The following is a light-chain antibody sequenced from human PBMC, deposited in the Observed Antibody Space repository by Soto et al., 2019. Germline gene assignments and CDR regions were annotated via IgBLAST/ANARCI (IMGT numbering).Light chain of an antibody. Sequence: QSVLTHPASVSESPGQSITISCTGTSSDVGGYNYVSWYQQYPGKAPKVMIYDVSNRPSGVSNRFSGSKSGNTASLTISGLQAEDEADYYCSSYTSSSTYVFGSGTKVTVL. CDR2: DVS. V-gene: IGLV2-14*01. CDR1: SSDVGGYNY. CDR3: SSYTSSSTYV. J-gene: IGLJ1*01.